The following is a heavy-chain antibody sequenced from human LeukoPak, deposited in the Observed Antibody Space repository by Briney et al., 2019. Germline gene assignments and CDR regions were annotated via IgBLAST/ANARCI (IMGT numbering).Heavy chain of an antibody. CDR3: AKDPYGTRYFDY. J-gene: IGHJ4*02. V-gene: IGHV3-23*01. CDR2: LSGSGGDT. CDR1: GFTFSRNA. D-gene: IGHD2-2*01. Sequence: GGSLRLSCVASGFTFSRNAMSWVRQAPGRGLEWVSSLSGSGGDTYYADSVKGRFTISRDNSKNTVYLQMNSLKAEDTAVYYCAKDPYGTRYFDYWGQGTLVTVSS.